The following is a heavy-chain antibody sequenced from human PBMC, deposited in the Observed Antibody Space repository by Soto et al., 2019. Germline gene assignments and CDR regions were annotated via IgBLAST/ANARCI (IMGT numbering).Heavy chain of an antibody. J-gene: IGHJ3*02. CDR2: IIPIFNTA. CDR3: ARVDLPGDYGAFDI. CDR1: GGTFSSYA. V-gene: IGHV1-69*01. Sequence: QVQLVQSGAEVKKPGSSVKVSCQASGGTFSSYAINWVRQDPGQGLEWMGGIIPIFNTANYAQRFQGRVTITADESTSTAYMELSSLRSEDSAVYFWARVDLPGDYGAFDIWGQGTMVTVSS. D-gene: IGHD4-17*01.